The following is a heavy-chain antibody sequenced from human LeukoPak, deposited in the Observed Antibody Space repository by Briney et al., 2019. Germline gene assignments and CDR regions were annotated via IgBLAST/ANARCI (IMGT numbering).Heavy chain of an antibody. Sequence: GGSLRLSRAASGFTFSSYAMSWVRQAPGKGLEWVSAISGSGGSTYYADSVKGRFTISRDNSKNTLYLQMNSLRAEDTAVYYCAKEGPYTIFGVVTIGNSFDPWGQGTLVTVSS. CDR3: AKEGPYTIFGVVTIGNSFDP. D-gene: IGHD3-3*01. J-gene: IGHJ5*02. V-gene: IGHV3-23*01. CDR2: ISGSGGST. CDR1: GFTFSSYA.